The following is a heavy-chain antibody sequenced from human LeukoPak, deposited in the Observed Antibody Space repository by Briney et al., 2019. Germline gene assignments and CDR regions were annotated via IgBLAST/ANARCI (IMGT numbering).Heavy chain of an antibody. D-gene: IGHD1-14*01. V-gene: IGHV1-69*06. J-gene: IGHJ4*02. CDR2: IIPMFGTA. CDR1: GCTFSRYA. Sequence: SVKVSCKAPGCTFSRYAISWVRQAPGQGLEWMGGIIPMFGTAKYAQKFQARVTITSDKSTRTAYMELSSVRSEDTAVHYCARRLLGPARNYYFDYWGQGTLVTVSS. CDR3: ARRLLGPARNYYFDY.